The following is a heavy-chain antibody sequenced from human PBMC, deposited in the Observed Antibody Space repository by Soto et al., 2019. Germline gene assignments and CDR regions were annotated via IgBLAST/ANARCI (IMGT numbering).Heavy chain of an antibody. Sequence: HPGGSLRLSCAASGFTFRSYPMSWVRQAPGKGLEWVSAISGTGDSTYYAESVKGRFIISRDNSKNTLFLQMNSLRVEDTAVYYCAKDPYASAGATGPYAMDVWGQGTTVTVSS. CDR3: AKDPYASAGATGPYAMDV. CDR2: ISGTGDST. V-gene: IGHV3-23*01. CDR1: GFTFRSYP. J-gene: IGHJ6*02. D-gene: IGHD6-13*01.